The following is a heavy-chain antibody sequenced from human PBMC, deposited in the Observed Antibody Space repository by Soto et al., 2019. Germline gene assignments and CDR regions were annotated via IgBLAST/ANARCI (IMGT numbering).Heavy chain of an antibody. CDR1: GFTFSSYG. D-gene: IGHD6-13*01. V-gene: IGHV3-33*01. CDR3: ARGGYSSSWYMKY. J-gene: IGHJ4*02. CDR2: IWYDGSNK. Sequence: QVQLVESGGGVVQPGRSLRLSCAASGFTFSSYGMHWVRQAPGKGLEWVAVIWYDGSNKYYADSVKGRFTLSRDNSKNTLYLQMNSLRAEDTAVYYCARGGYSSSWYMKYWGQGTLVTVSS.